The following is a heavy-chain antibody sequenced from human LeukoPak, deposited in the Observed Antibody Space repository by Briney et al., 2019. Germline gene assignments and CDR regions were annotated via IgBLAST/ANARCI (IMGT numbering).Heavy chain of an antibody. CDR2: IITIFGTA. Sequence: ASVKVSCKASGGTFSSYAISWVRQAPGQGLEWMGGIITIFGTANYAQKVQGRVTITADEATSTAYMELSSLRSEDTAVYYCARLGAYEAAGILDYWGQGTLVTVSS. J-gene: IGHJ4*02. D-gene: IGHD6-13*01. V-gene: IGHV1-69*13. CDR3: ARLGAYEAAGILDY. CDR1: GGTFSSYA.